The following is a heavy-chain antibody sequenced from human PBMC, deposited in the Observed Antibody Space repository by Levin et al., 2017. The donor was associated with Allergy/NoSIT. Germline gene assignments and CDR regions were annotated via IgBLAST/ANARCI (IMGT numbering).Heavy chain of an antibody. Sequence: SCAASGFIFIDFYVTWIRQAPGKGLEWISYISTTGSDIDYADSVKGRFTVSRDNAKNSVYLQMNSLRAEDTAVYYCSVLYYWGQGTLVTVSS. V-gene: IGHV3-11*01. CDR2: ISTTGSDI. J-gene: IGHJ4*02. CDR1: GFIFIDFY. D-gene: IGHD2-15*01. CDR3: SVLYY.